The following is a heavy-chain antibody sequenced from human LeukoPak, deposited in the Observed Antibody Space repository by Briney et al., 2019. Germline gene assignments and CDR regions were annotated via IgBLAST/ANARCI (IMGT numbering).Heavy chain of an antibody. CDR3: ARDPVGAIYFDY. CDR2: ISSDGSST. V-gene: IGHV3-74*01. D-gene: IGHD1-26*01. J-gene: IGHJ4*02. Sequence: GGSLRLSCVASGFTFSSYWMHWVRQAPGKGLVWVSRISSDGSSTSYADSVKGRFTISRDNPKNTLYLQMNSLRAEDTAVYYCARDPVGAIYFDYWGQGTLVTVSS. CDR1: GFTFSSYW.